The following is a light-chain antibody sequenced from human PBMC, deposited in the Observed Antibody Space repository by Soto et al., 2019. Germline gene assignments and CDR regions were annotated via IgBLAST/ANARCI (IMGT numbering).Light chain of an antibody. CDR3: QQRSAWPLT. J-gene: IGKJ4*01. CDR2: DAY. Sequence: EIVLTQSPATLSLSPGERATLSSRASQSGRGYLAWYQQKLGQAPRLLISDAYNRAAGVPARFSGSGSGADFTLTISSLEPEDFAVYYCQQRSAWPLTFGGGTKVEIK. CDR1: QSGRGY. V-gene: IGKV3-11*01.